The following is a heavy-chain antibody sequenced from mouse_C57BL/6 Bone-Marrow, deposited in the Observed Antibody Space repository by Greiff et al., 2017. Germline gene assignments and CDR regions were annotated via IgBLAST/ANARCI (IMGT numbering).Heavy chain of an antibody. D-gene: IGHD1-1*01. V-gene: IGHV1-69*01. J-gene: IGHJ1*03. Sequence: QVQLQQPGAELVMPGASVKLSCKASGYTFTSYWMHWVKQRPGQGLEWIGEIDPSASYTNYNQKFKGKSTLTVDKSSSTAYMQLSSLTSEGSAVYYCAREKVSTVPYWYFDVWGTGTTVTVSS. CDR3: AREKVSTVPYWYFDV. CDR1: GYTFTSYW. CDR2: IDPSASYT.